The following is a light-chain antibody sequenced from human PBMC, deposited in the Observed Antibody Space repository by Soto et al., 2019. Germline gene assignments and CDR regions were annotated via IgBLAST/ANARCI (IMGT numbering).Light chain of an antibody. J-gene: IGLJ3*02. Sequence: QSALTQPPSASGSLGQSVTISCTRTSSDVGGYKYVSWFQQHPGKAPKVIIYQVSNRPSGVPDRFSGSKSGNTASLTVSGLQAEDEADYYCSSYAGDNKWVFGGGTQLTVL. CDR2: QVS. V-gene: IGLV2-8*01. CDR3: SSYAGDNKWV. CDR1: SSDVGGYKY.